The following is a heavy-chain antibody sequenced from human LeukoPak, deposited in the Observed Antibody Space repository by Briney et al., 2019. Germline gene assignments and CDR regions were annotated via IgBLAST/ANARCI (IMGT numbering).Heavy chain of an antibody. Sequence: ASVKVSCKASGYTFTGYYMHWVRQAPGQGLEWMGWINPNSGGTNYAQKFQGWVTMTRDTSISTAYMELSRLRSDDTAVYYCARAGNRGAPLPLRYWGQGTLVTVSS. CDR2: INPNSGGT. J-gene: IGHJ4*02. CDR1: GYTFTGYY. CDR3: ARAGNRGAPLPLRY. D-gene: IGHD3-10*01. V-gene: IGHV1-2*04.